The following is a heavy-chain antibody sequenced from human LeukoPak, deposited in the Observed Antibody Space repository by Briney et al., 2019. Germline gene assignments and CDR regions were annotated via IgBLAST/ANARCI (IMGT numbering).Heavy chain of an antibody. CDR1: GDSVSGISFY. CDR2: IQYSGST. V-gene: IGHV4-61*01. J-gene: IGHJ4*02. CDR3: ARYYDRSGYWSTSHFEY. D-gene: IGHD3-22*01. Sequence: SETLSLTCTVSGDSVSGISFYWSWIRQPPGKGLQYIGYIQYSGSTNYNPSLKSRVTISVDTSKNQFSLKLSSVTAADTAVYYCARYYDRSGYWSTSHFEYWGQGTLVTVSS.